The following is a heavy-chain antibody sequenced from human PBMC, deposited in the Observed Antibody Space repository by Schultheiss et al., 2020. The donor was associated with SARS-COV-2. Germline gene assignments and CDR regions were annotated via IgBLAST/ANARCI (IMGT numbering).Heavy chain of an antibody. V-gene: IGHV4-61*08. CDR1: GGSISSGGYY. J-gene: IGHJ5*02. CDR3: ARDPSDIVVVPAAYNWFDP. D-gene: IGHD2-2*01. CDR2: IYYSGST. Sequence: SETLSFTCTVSGGSISSGGYYWSWIRQPPGKGLEWIGYIYYSGSTNYNPSLNSRVTMSVDTSKNQFSLKLSSVTAADTAVYYCARDPSDIVVVPAAYNWFDPWGQGTLVTVSS.